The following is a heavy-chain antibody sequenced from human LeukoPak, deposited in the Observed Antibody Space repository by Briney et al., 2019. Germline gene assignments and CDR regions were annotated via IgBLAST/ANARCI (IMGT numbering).Heavy chain of an antibody. J-gene: IGHJ4*02. D-gene: IGHD3-10*01. V-gene: IGHV3-30*18. Sequence: GRSLRLSCAASGFTFSSYGMHWVRQAPGKGLEWVAVISYDGSNKYYADSVKGRFTISRDNSKNTLYLQMNSLRAEDTAVYYCAKGSSRWFGELPHYYFDYWGQGTLVTVSS. CDR1: GFTFSSYG. CDR2: ISYDGSNK. CDR3: AKGSSRWFGELPHYYFDY.